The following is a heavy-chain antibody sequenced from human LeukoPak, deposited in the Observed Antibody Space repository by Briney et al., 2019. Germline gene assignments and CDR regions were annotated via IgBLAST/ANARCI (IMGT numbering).Heavy chain of an antibody. CDR1: GGSINSGY. D-gene: IGHD1-26*01. J-gene: IGHJ4*02. CDR2: LYPSGST. V-gene: IGHV4-59*01. Sequence: SETLSLTCSVSGGSINSGYWSWIRQPPGKGLEWIGLLYPSGSTNYNPSLKSRVTISVDTSRAQFSLKLSSMTAADTAVYYCAGGHYPLEYWGQGTLVTVSS. CDR3: AGGHYPLEY.